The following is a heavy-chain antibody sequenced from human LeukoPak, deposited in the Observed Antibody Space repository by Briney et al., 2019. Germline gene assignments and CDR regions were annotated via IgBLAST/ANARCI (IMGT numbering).Heavy chain of an antibody. CDR2: ISGRGGRT. CDR3: ARGEWLQFNVEPQDFDY. CDR1: GFTFNSHA. V-gene: IGHV3-23*01. D-gene: IGHD5-24*01. J-gene: IGHJ4*02. Sequence: PGGSLRLSCAASGFTFNSHAMSWVRQAPGKGLEWVSGISGRGGRTYYADSVKGRFTISRDNSKSTVYLQMNSLRAEDTAIYYCARGEWLQFNVEPQDFDYWGQGTLVTVSS.